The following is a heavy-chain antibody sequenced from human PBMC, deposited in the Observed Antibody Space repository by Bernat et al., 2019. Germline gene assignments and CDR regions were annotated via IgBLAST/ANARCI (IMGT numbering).Heavy chain of an antibody. D-gene: IGHD3-22*01. Sequence: VQLVESGGGLVQPGGSLRLSCAASGFTFSSYSMNWVRQAPGKGLEWVAVIWYDGSNKYYADSVKGRFTISRDNSKNTLYLQMNSLRAEDTAVYYCARGGRPSQYYDSSGYSMDVWGQGTTVTVSS. CDR1: GFTFSSYS. J-gene: IGHJ6*02. CDR3: ARGGRPSQYYDSSGYSMDV. CDR2: IWYDGSNK. V-gene: IGHV3-33*08.